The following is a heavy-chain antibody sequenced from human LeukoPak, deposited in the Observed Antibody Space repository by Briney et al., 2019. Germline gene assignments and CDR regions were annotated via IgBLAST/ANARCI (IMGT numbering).Heavy chain of an antibody. Sequence: GASVKVSCKASGYTFTSYDINWLRQASGQGLEWMGWMNPNSGNTGYAQKFQGRVTITRNTSISTAYMELSSLRSEDTAVYYRARKLVGATDFDYWGQGTLVTVSS. CDR3: ARKLVGATDFDY. V-gene: IGHV1-8*01. D-gene: IGHD1-26*01. J-gene: IGHJ4*02. CDR2: MNPNSGNT. CDR1: GYTFTSYD.